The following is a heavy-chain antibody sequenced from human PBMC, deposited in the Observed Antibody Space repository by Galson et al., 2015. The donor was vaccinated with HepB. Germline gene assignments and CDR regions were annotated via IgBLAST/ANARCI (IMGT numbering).Heavy chain of an antibody. Sequence: SVKVSCKASGYTFTGYYMHWVRQAPGQGLEWMGWINPNSGGTNYAQKFQGWVTMTRDTSISTAYMELSRLRSDDTAVYYCARSGLVITSPPPGLLGYWGQGTLVTVSS. CDR2: INPNSGGT. V-gene: IGHV1-2*04. D-gene: IGHD3-22*01. CDR3: ARSGLVITSPPPGLLGY. J-gene: IGHJ4*02. CDR1: GYTFTGYY.